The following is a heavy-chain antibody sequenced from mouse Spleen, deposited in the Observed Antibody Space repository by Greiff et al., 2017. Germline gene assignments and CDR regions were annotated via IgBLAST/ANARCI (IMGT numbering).Heavy chain of an antibody. J-gene: IGHJ2*01. Sequence: QVQLQQPGAELVRPGSSVKLSCKASGYTFTSYWMDWVKQRPGQGLEWIGNIYPSDSETHYNQKFKDKATLTVDKSSSTAYMQLSSLTSEDSAVYYCARREITTAYFDYWGQGTTLTVSS. CDR2: IYPSDSET. D-gene: IGHD1-2*01. CDR3: ARREITTAYFDY. V-gene: IGHV1-61*01. CDR1: GYTFTSYW.